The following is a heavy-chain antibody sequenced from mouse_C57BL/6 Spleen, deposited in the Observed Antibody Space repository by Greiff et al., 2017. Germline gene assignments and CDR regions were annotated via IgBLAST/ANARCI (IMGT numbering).Heavy chain of an antibody. CDR2: INPGSGGT. V-gene: IGHV1-54*01. D-gene: IGHD6-1*01. Sequence: VQLQQSGAELVRPGTSVKVSCKASGYAFTNYLIEWVKQRPGQGLEWIGVINPGSGGTNYNEKFKGKATLTADKSSSTAYMKLSSLTSDDSAVYFCARGGSSHFDYQGKVTTLTASS. CDR1: GYAFTNYL. CDR3: ARGGSSHFDY. J-gene: IGHJ2*01.